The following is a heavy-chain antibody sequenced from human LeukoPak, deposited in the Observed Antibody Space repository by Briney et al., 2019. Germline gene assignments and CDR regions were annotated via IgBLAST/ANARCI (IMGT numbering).Heavy chain of an antibody. CDR3: ARTQYSSPRFDY. CDR1: GFTFSSYS. J-gene: IGHJ4*02. D-gene: IGHD6-6*01. Sequence: GGSLRLSCAASGFTFSSYSMSWVRQAPGKGLEWVSSISSSSSCIYYADSVKGRFTISRDNAKNSLYLQMNSLRAEDTAVYYCARTQYSSPRFDYWGQGTLVTVSS. CDR2: ISSSSSCI. V-gene: IGHV3-21*01.